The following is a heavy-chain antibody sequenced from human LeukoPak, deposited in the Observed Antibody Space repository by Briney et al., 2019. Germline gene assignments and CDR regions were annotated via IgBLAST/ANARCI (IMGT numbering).Heavy chain of an antibody. J-gene: IGHJ4*02. Sequence: SETLSFTCTVSGGSISSYYWSWIRQPPGKGLEWIGYIYYSGSTYYNPSLKSRVTISVDTSKNQFSLKLNSVTATDTAVYYCARHYGPWGQGTLVTVSS. CDR1: GGSISSYY. D-gene: IGHD3-10*01. CDR2: IYYSGST. V-gene: IGHV4-59*08. CDR3: ARHYGP.